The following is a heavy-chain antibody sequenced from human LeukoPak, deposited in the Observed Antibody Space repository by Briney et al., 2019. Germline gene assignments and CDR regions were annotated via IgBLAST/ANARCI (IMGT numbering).Heavy chain of an antibody. V-gene: IGHV4-4*07. CDR2: IYTSGST. CDR1: GGSISSYY. J-gene: IGHJ6*03. CDR3: ARGGYYDSSGYLGYYYYYMDV. Sequence: SETLSLTCTVSGGSISSYYWSWLRQPAGKGLEWIGRIYTSGSTNYNPSLKSRVTMSVDTSKNQFSLKLSSVTAADTAVYYCARGGYYDSSGYLGYYYYYMDVWGKGTTVTISS. D-gene: IGHD3-22*01.